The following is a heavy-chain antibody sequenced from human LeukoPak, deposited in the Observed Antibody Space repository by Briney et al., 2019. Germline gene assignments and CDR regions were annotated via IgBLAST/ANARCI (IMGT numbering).Heavy chain of an antibody. CDR2: ISGSGGST. CDR1: GFTFSSYW. V-gene: IGHV3-23*01. Sequence: GGSLRLSCAASGFTFSSYWMSWVRQAPGKGLEWVSAISGSGGSTYYADSVKGRFTISRDNSKNTLYLQMNSLRAEDTAVYYCAKDRPLRFLEWLLGFDYWGQGTLVTVSS. D-gene: IGHD3-3*01. J-gene: IGHJ4*02. CDR3: AKDRPLRFLEWLLGFDY.